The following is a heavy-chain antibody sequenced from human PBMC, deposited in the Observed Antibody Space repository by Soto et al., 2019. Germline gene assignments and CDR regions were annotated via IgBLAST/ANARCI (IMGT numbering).Heavy chain of an antibody. CDR3: ARLSSAASPYYFDY. Sequence: QLQLQESGPGLVKPSETLSLTCTVSGGSISSSSYYWGWIRQPPGKGLEWIGSIYYSGSTYYNPSLKSRVTISVDTSKNQFSLKLSSVTAADTAVYYCARLSSAASPYYFDYWGQGTLVTVSS. V-gene: IGHV4-39*01. CDR1: GGSISSSSYY. CDR2: IYYSGST. D-gene: IGHD2-2*01. J-gene: IGHJ4*02.